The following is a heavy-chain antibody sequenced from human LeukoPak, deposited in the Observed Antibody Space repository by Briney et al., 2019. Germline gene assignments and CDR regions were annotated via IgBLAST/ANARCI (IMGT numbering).Heavy chain of an antibody. CDR1: GGSISSHY. D-gene: IGHD3-10*01. CDR3: ARESRRSYCNEY. CDR2: IYTSGST. V-gene: IGHV4-4*07. Sequence: SETLSLTCTVSGGSISSHYWSWIRQPAGKGLEWIGRIYTSGSTNYNPSLKSRVTMSVDTSKNQFSLKLTSVTAADTAVYYCARESRRSYCNEYWGQGTLVTVSS. J-gene: IGHJ4*02.